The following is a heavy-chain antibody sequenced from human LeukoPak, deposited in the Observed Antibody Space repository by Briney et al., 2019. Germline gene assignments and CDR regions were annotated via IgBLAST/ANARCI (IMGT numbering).Heavy chain of an antibody. CDR3: ARSALLDY. V-gene: IGHV5-51*01. CDR2: IYPGASDT. Sequence: GDSLKISCRGSEYSFTSYWIGWVRQMPGKGLEWMGIIYPGASDTRYSPSFQGQVTISADKSISTAYLQWNSLKASDTAMYYCARSALLDYWGQGTLVTVSS. J-gene: IGHJ4*02. CDR1: EYSFTSYW.